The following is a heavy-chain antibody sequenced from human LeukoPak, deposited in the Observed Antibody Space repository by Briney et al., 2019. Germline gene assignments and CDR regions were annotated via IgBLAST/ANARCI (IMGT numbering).Heavy chain of an antibody. J-gene: IGHJ4*02. Sequence: GESLWISCKGSGYSFTTYCFTWVRQMPGKGLEWMGRIDPSDCYTNYSPSFQGHVTISADKSISTASLQWSSLTASGTAMYYCARVIHVGELSLYYYGGRGPLVRVSS. CDR1: GYSFTTYC. D-gene: IGHD3-16*02. V-gene: IGHV5-10-1*01. CDR2: IDPSDCYT. CDR3: ARVIHVGELSLYYY.